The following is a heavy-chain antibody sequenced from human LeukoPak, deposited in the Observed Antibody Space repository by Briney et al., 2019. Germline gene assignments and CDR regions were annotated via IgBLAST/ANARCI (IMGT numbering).Heavy chain of an antibody. CDR3: ARDDYYGSFDY. Sequence: SETLSLTCTVSDGSISSYYWSWIRQPPGKGLEWIGYIYYSGSTNYNPSLKSRVTISVDTSKNQFSLKLSSVTAADTAVYYCARDDYYGSFDYWGQGTLVTVSS. CDR1: DGSISSYY. J-gene: IGHJ4*02. D-gene: IGHD3-10*01. CDR2: IYYSGST. V-gene: IGHV4-59*01.